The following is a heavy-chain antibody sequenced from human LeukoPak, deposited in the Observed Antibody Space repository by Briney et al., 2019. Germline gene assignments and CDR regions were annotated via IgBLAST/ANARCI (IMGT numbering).Heavy chain of an antibody. CDR1: GFTLSSTY. CDR3: TRGLYDYGSY. J-gene: IGHJ4*02. Sequence: GGSLRLSCAASGFTLSSTYMIWVRQAPGKGLEWVSVIYSGGTTYYADSVKGRCTISREDSKNPLYLQMNSLRTEYTAVYYCTRGLYDYGSYWGQGTLVTVSS. CDR2: IYSGGTT. V-gene: IGHV3-66*01. D-gene: IGHD4/OR15-4a*01.